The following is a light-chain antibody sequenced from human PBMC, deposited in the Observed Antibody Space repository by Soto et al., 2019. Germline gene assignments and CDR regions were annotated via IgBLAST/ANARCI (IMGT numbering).Light chain of an antibody. CDR2: DAS. J-gene: IGKJ1*01. CDR3: QHCDYYWA. Sequence: DIQMTQSPSTLSASLGDSVTITCSASSNIERWLSWYQPKPGRAPKLLIADASTFGTGVPSRFSGGGSGTEFTLTISSIQADDVATVYCQHCDYYWAFGLG. V-gene: IGKV1-5*01. CDR1: SNIERW.